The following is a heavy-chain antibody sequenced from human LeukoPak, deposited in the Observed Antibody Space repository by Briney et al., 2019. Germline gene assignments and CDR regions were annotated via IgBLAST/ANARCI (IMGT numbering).Heavy chain of an antibody. D-gene: IGHD3-3*01. V-gene: IGHV3-30*02. J-gene: IGHJ4*02. Sequence: GGSLRLSCAASGFTFSSYGMHWVRQAPGKGLEWVAFIRYDGSNKYYADSVKGRFTISRDNSKNTLYLQMNSLRAEDTAVYYCAKGGRFLEWLSRELDYWGQGTLVTVSS. CDR1: GFTFSSYG. CDR3: AKGGRFLEWLSRELDY. CDR2: IRYDGSNK.